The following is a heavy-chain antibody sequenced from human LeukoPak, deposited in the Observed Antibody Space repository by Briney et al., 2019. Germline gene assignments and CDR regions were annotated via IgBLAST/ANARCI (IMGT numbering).Heavy chain of an antibody. CDR1: GYTFTGYY. CDR2: INPNSGGT. CDR3: AGGGNYDFWSGYKRGARYFDY. D-gene: IGHD3-3*01. J-gene: IGHJ4*02. V-gene: IGHV1-2*04. Sequence: ASVKVSCKASGYTFTGYYMHWVRQAPGQGLEWMGWINPNSGGTNYAQRFQGWVTMTRDTSISTAYMELSRPRSDDTAVYYCAGGGNYDFWSGYKRGARYFDYWGQGTLVTVSS.